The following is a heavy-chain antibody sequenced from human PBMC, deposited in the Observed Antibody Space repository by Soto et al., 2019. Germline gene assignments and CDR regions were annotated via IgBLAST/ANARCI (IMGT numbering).Heavy chain of an antibody. V-gene: IGHV3-73*01. J-gene: IGHJ4*02. CDR2: IRSKANSYAT. CDR3: TRHIAVAGTDY. CDR1: GFTFSGSA. D-gene: IGHD6-19*01. Sequence: GGSLRLSCAASGFTFSGSAMHWVRQASGKGLEWVGRIRSKANSYATAYAASVKGRFTISRDDSKNTAYLQMNSLKTEDTAVYYCTRHIAVAGTDYWGQGTLVTVSS.